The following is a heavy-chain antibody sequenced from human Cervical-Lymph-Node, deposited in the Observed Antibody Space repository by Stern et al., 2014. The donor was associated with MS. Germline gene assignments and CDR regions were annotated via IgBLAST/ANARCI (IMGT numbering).Heavy chain of an antibody. CDR1: GYSFTSYW. CDR2: VYPGDSDT. CDR3: ARQSSTGWSAFDP. J-gene: IGHJ5*02. V-gene: IGHV5-51*01. D-gene: IGHD6-19*01. Sequence: MQLVQSGAEMKKPGESLKISCKASGYSFTSYWIAWVRQMPGKGLEWMGFVYPGDSDTRYTWAFQGQITISADKSTNTACLQWNSLQASDSGIYYCARQSSTGWSAFDPWGQGTLVTVSS.